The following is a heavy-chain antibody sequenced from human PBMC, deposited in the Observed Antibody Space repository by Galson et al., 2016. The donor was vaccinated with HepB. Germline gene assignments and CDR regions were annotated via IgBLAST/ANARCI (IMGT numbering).Heavy chain of an antibody. CDR2: IDWDGDI. V-gene: IGHV2-70*04. J-gene: IGHJ4*02. CDR1: GFLLSPTTMR. Sequence: PALVKPTQTLTLTCTYSGFLLSPTTMRVSWIRQPPVKALEWLARIDWDGDIFYNTSLGARLTISKDTSKNQVVLRMTNMDPVDTATYYCARLDCSSNSCYYFDDWGPGTKVTVSS. D-gene: IGHD2-2*01. CDR3: ARLDCSSNSCYYFDD.